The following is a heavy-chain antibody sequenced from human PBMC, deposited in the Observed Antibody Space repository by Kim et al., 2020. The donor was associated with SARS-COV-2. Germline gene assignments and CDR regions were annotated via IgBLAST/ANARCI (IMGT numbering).Heavy chain of an antibody. CDR3: ARDNAGPIVAATGGFEP. CDR2: INPSGGST. Sequence: ASVKVSCKASGYTFTSYYMHWVRQAPGQGLEWMGIINPSGGSTSYAQKFQGRVTMTRDTSTSTVYMELSSLRSEDTAVYYCARDNAGPIVAATGGFEPWGQGTLVTVSS. J-gene: IGHJ5*02. V-gene: IGHV1-46*01. D-gene: IGHD6-19*01. CDR1: GYTFTSYY.